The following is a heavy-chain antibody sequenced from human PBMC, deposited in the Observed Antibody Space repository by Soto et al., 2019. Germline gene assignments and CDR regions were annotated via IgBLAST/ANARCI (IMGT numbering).Heavy chain of an antibody. J-gene: IGHJ6*02. CDR3: SRYDGDYYYYYGMDV. Sequence: QVQLVQSGAEVKKPGASVKVSCKASGYTFTSYGISWVRQAPGQGLEWMGWISAYNGNTNYAQKLQGRVTMTTDTSTSTDYMELRRLRSDGTAVYYSSRYDGDYYYYYGMDVWGQGTTLTVSS. V-gene: IGHV1-18*01. CDR2: ISAYNGNT. D-gene: IGHD4-17*01. CDR1: GYTFTSYG.